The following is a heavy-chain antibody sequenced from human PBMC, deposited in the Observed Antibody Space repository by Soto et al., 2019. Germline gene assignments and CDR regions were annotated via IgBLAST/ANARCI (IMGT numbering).Heavy chain of an antibody. CDR1: GDSVSSYSAA. J-gene: IGHJ5*02. D-gene: IGHD3-10*01. Sequence: LSLTCAISGDSVSSYSAAWNWIRQSPSGGLEWLGRTYYRSRFFSDYAESVKSRIIINPDTSKNQFSLQLKSVTPEDTAVYYCVRDRYSSSGWFDPWGQGTPVTVSS. CDR2: TYYRSRFFS. CDR3: VRDRYSSSGWFDP. V-gene: IGHV6-1*01.